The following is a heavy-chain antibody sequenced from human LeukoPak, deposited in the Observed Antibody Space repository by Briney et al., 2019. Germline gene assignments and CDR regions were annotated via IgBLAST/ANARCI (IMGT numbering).Heavy chain of an antibody. J-gene: IGHJ4*02. CDR1: GYTFTSYG. D-gene: IGHD1-1*01. Sequence: ASVKVSCKASGYTFTSYGISWVRQAPGQGLEWMGWISAYNGNTNYAQKFQGRVTMTRNTSISTAYMGLSSLRSEDTAVYYCARTTAEGDYWGQGTLVTVSS. V-gene: IGHV1-18*01. CDR2: ISAYNGNT. CDR3: ARTTAEGDY.